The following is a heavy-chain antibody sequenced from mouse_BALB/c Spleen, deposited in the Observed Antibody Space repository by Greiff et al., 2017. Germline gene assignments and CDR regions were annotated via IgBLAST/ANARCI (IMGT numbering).Heavy chain of an antibody. CDR3: ARRDDGYFLFAY. Sequence: DVKLQESGPGLVKPSQSLSLTCTVTGYSITSDYAWNWIRQFPGNKLEWMGYISYSGSTSYNPSLKSRISITRDTSKNQFFLQLNSVTTEDTATYYCARRDDGYFLFAYWGQGTLVTVSA. CDR1: GYSITSDYA. D-gene: IGHD2-3*01. V-gene: IGHV3-2*02. CDR2: ISYSGST. J-gene: IGHJ3*01.